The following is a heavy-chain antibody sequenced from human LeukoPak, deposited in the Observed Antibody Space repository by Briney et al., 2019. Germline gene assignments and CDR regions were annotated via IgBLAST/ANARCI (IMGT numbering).Heavy chain of an antibody. D-gene: IGHD5-18*01. Sequence: SETLSLTCTVSGGSISSSSYYWGWIRQPPGKGLEWIGSIYYSGSTYYNPSLKSRVTISVDTSKNQSSLKLSSVTAADTAVYYCASRIQLWDPFDYWGQGTLVTVSS. CDR3: ASRIQLWDPFDY. J-gene: IGHJ4*02. CDR2: IYYSGST. CDR1: GGSISSSSYY. V-gene: IGHV4-39*01.